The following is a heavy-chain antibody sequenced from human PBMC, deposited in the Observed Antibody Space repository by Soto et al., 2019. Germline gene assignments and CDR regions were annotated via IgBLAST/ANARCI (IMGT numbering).Heavy chain of an antibody. Sequence: SLRLSCAASGFTFSSYAMHWVRQAPGKGLEWVAVISYDGSNKYYADSVKGRFTISRDNSKNTLYLQMNSLRAEDTAVYYCASIWVVKDAFDIWGQGTMVTVSS. CDR2: ISYDGSNK. J-gene: IGHJ3*02. CDR1: GFTFSSYA. CDR3: ASIWVVKDAFDI. D-gene: IGHD3-22*01. V-gene: IGHV3-30-3*01.